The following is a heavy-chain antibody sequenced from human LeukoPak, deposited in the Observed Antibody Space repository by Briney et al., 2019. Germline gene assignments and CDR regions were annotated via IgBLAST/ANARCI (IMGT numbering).Heavy chain of an antibody. CDR3: ARNSVAGYYFDY. Sequence: PGGSLRLSCAASGFTFDDYAMHWVRQAPGKGPEWVSLISGDGGSPYYADSVKGRFTISRDNSKNSLYLQMNSLRAEDTAVYYCARNSVAGYYFDYWGQGTLVTVSS. V-gene: IGHV3-43*02. CDR1: GFTFDDYA. CDR2: ISGDGGSP. D-gene: IGHD6-19*01. J-gene: IGHJ4*02.